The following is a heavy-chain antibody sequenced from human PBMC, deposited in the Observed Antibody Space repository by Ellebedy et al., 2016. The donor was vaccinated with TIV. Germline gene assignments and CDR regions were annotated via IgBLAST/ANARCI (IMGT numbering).Heavy chain of an antibody. CDR3: AKDKKSSHDGSGSHDL. D-gene: IGHD3-10*01. Sequence: PGGSLRLSCAASGFTFSAYGMHWVRQAPGKGLEWVAFIRHDGGITFYPDSVKGRFTISRDNSKTTLYLQMKSLRPDDTALYYCAKDKKSSHDGSGSHDLWGQGTLVIVSS. V-gene: IGHV3-30*02. CDR2: IRHDGGIT. CDR1: GFTFSAYG. J-gene: IGHJ4*02.